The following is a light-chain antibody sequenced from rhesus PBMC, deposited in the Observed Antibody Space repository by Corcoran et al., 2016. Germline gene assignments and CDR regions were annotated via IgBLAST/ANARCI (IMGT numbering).Light chain of an antibody. V-gene: IGKV1-36*02. Sequence: DIQMTQSPSSLSASVGDRVTITCGASQDISDYLSWYQQTPGRCPKRLIYAAASLGGGVPSRFRRSGVGTYFTLTSSSLQPEDFATYYCLQGYSTPLTFGGGTKVEIK. CDR1: QDISDY. CDR3: LQGYSTPLT. J-gene: IGKJ4*01. CDR2: AAA.